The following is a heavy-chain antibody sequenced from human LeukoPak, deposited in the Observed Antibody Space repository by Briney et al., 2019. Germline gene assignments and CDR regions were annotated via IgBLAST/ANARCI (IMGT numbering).Heavy chain of an antibody. D-gene: IGHD1/OR15-1a*01. CDR2: INPDGTTT. CDR3: AKDLSWNTAGR. CDR1: GFTYSNCW. V-gene: IGHV3-74*01. J-gene: IGHJ4*02. Sequence: GGSLRLSCVGSGFTYSNCWMHWVRQAPGKGPVWVSRINPDGTTTDYADSVKGRFTISRDNAKNLLYLQMNGLRADDTAVYYCAKDLSWNTAGRWGQGTLVTVSS.